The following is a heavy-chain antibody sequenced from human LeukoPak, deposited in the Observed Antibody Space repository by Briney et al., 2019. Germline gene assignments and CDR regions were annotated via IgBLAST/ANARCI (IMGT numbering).Heavy chain of an antibody. CDR3: ARVFDL. J-gene: IGHJ5*02. Sequence: PSQTLSLTCTVSGGSMSSGSYYWNWIRQPAGKGLEWIGRIYTSGSTNYSPSLKSRVTIYVDTSKNHFSLKLSSVTAADTAVYYCARVFDLWGQGTLVTVSS. CDR2: IYTSGST. CDR1: GGSMSSGSYY. V-gene: IGHV4-61*02.